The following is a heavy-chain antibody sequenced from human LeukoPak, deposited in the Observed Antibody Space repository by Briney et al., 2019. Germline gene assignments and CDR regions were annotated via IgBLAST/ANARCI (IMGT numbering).Heavy chain of an antibody. CDR1: GGTFSSYA. D-gene: IGHD2-15*01. CDR3: ARAGYCSGGSCPVSWSDP. CDR2: IIPIFGIA. V-gene: IGHV1-69*04. J-gene: IGHJ5*02. Sequence: ASVKVSCKASGGTFSSYAISWVRQAPGQGLEWMGRIIPIFGIANYAQKFQGRVTITADKSTSTAYMELSSLRSEDTAVYYCARAGYCSGGSCPVSWSDPWGQGTLVTVSS.